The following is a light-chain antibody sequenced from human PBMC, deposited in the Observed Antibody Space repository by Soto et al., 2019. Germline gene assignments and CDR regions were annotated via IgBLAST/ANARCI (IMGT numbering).Light chain of an antibody. Sequence: DIQMTQSPSSLSASVGDRVTITCRASQSISSYLNWYQQKPGKAPKFLIYAASSLQSGVPSRFSGSRSGPDFTLTISSLQPEDFATYYCQQSYSSPPTFGQGTKVDIK. CDR2: AAS. J-gene: IGKJ1*01. CDR3: QQSYSSPPT. V-gene: IGKV1-39*01. CDR1: QSISSY.